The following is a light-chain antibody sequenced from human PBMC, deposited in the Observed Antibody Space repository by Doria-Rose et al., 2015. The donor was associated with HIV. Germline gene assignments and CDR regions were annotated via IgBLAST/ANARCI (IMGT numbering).Light chain of an antibody. Sequence: VLTQPPATLSLSLGERATLSCRATQSVSSYLAWYQQKPGQAPSPLIYDASNRATGIPARFGGSGSGTDFTLTISSLEPEDFAVYYCQQRSNWPPTFGQGTKLEI. V-gene: IGKV3-11*01. J-gene: IGKJ2*01. CDR2: DAS. CDR1: QSVSSY. CDR3: QQRSNWPPT.